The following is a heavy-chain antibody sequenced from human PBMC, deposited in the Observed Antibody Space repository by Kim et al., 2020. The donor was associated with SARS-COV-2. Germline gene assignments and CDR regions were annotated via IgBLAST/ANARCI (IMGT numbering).Heavy chain of an antibody. D-gene: IGHD6-13*01. V-gene: IGHV5-51*01. CDR1: GYNFPNYW. J-gene: IGHJ4*02. CDR3: ATSGVASPGTFDY. CDR2: IYPHNSDT. Sequence: GESLKISCKASGYNFPNYWVAWVRQMPGKGLEWMGVIYPHNSDTTYSPSFQGQVTISADKSISTAYLQWSSLKAYDTALYYCATSGVASPGTFDYWGQGTLNTVYS.